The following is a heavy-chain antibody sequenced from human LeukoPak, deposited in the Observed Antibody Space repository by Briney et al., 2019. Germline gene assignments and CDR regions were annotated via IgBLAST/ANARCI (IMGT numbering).Heavy chain of an antibody. CDR2: IKSKTDGGTT. Sequence: SLRVSCEASGFTFRNAWMSLVPQAPEKGLEWVGRIKSKTDGGTTDYAAPVKGRFTILRDDSKNTLYLQMNSLKTEDTAVYYCTTVPITMIEEGAFDIWGQGTMVTVSS. CDR3: TTVPITMIEEGAFDI. J-gene: IGHJ3*02. V-gene: IGHV3-15*01. D-gene: IGHD3-22*01. CDR1: GFTFRNAW.